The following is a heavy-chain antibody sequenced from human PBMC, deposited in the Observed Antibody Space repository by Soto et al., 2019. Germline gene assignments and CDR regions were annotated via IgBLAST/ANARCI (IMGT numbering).Heavy chain of an antibody. D-gene: IGHD3-22*01. CDR2: LNTGNGNT. Sequence: ASVKVSSKASGYTFTTYAMHWVRQAPGHRLGWMGWLNTGNGNTKYSQKFQGRVTITRDTSSSTAYMELSSLRSEDLVVYTCFPDYESSGRGESFDDWAQGTKGNVSS. CDR1: GYTFTTYA. J-gene: IGHJ4*02. CDR3: FPDYESSGRGESFDD. V-gene: IGHV1-3*04.